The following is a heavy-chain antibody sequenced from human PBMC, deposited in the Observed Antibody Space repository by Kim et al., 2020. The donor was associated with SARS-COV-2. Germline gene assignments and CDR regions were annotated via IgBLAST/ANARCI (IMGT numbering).Heavy chain of an antibody. CDR3: ASRDRTYSFDY. V-gene: IGHV3-11*04. D-gene: IGHD2-21*01. Sequence: YYADSVKGRFTVSRDNAKNSLYLQMSSLRAEDTAVYYCASRDRTYSFDYWGQGTLVTISS. J-gene: IGHJ4*02.